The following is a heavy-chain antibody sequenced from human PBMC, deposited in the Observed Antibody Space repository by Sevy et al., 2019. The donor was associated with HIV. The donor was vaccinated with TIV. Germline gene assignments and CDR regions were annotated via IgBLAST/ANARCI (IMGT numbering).Heavy chain of an antibody. CDR1: GFTFRNYD. Sequence: GGSLRLSCAASGFTFRNYDMSWVRQAPGKGLQSVSTISGSGGSTFYADSVKGRFTISRDNSKSTLNLQMNSLRAEDTAVYYCAKVLSSSSFNWFDPWGQGTLVTVSS. CDR2: ISGSGGST. J-gene: IGHJ5*02. D-gene: IGHD6-6*01. V-gene: IGHV3-23*01. CDR3: AKVLSSSSFNWFDP.